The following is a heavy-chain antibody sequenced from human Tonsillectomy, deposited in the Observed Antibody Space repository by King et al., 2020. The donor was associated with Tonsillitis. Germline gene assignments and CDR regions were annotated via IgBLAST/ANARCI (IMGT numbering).Heavy chain of an antibody. CDR1: GYSISTAYY. CDR2: IYYDGAT. CDR3: GRHHLYTTHAFSYGPSR. V-gene: IGHV4-38-2*01. D-gene: IGHD5-18*01. Sequence: VQLQESGPGLVKPAETLSLTCSVSGYSISTAYYWGWIRQSPGKGLEWIGSIYYDGATYYSPSLRSRVTISLDTSKNQFSLNLNSVTAAATAVYYCGRHHLYTTHAFSYGPSRWGQGTLVTVSS. J-gene: IGHJ4*02.